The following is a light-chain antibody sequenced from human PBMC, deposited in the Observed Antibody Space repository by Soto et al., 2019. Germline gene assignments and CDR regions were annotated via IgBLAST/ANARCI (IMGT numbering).Light chain of an antibody. V-gene: IGLV2-8*01. CDR3: SSYAGSNNLV. J-gene: IGLJ2*01. Sequence: QSVLTQPPSASGSPGQSVTISCTGTSSDVGGYHYVSWYQQHPGKAPKLMIYEVSTRPSGVPDRFSGSKSGNTASLTVSWLQAEEEADYYCSSYAGSNNLVFGGGTKLTVL. CDR2: EVS. CDR1: SSDVGGYHY.